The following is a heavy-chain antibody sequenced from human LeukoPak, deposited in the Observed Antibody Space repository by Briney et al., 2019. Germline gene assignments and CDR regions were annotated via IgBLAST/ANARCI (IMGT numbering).Heavy chain of an antibody. D-gene: IGHD1-26*01. CDR1: GFTVSSNY. CDR2: IYSGGST. J-gene: IGHJ4*02. Sequence: GGSLRLSCAASGFTVSSNYMSWVRQAPGKGLEWVSVIYSGGSTYYADSVKGRFTISRDNSKSTLYLQMNSLRAEDTAVYYCAGSYQKNYYFDYWGQGTLVTVSS. CDR3: AGSYQKNYYFDY. V-gene: IGHV3-66*01.